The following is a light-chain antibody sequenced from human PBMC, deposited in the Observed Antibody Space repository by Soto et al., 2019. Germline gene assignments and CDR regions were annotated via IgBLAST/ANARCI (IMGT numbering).Light chain of an antibody. J-gene: IGKJ1*01. V-gene: IGKV1-5*03. CDR3: QQYKSYPWT. Sequence: DIQMTQSPSTLSAFVVDSVAITCRASQTISNFLAWYQQKPGKAPKLLFYRASNLEGGVPSRFSGGGSGTEFTLTINSLQPDDSATYYCQQYKSYPWTFGQGTKVDIK. CDR2: RAS. CDR1: QTISNF.